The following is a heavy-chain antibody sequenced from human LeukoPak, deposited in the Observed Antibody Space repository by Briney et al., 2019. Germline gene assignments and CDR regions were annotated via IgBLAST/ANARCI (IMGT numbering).Heavy chain of an antibody. CDR2: ISGSSGTI. D-gene: IGHD3-16*01. Sequence: GGSLRLSCAASGFTFSTYSMNWVRQAPGKGLQWVSYISGSSGTIYYADSVKGRFTISRDNAKNSLYLQMNSLRAEDTAVYYCARRSEFGVLYYMDVWGKGTTVTVSS. J-gene: IGHJ6*03. V-gene: IGHV3-48*01. CDR3: ARRSEFGVLYYMDV. CDR1: GFTFSTYS.